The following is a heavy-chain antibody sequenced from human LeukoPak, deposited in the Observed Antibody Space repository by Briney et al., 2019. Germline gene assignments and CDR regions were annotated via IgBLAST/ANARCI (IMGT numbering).Heavy chain of an antibody. CDR1: GLTFSYYA. V-gene: IGHV3-64D*09. CDR2: ITSDGGTT. D-gene: IGHD2-2*01. Sequence: GGSLRLSCSASGLTFSYYAMHWVRQAPGKGLEYVSAITSDGGTTYYADSLKGRFTISRDNSKNTLYLQMSSLRAEDTAVYHCVRTFGYCSSTTCYVFDYWGQGTLVTVSS. CDR3: VRTFGYCSSTTCYVFDY. J-gene: IGHJ4*02.